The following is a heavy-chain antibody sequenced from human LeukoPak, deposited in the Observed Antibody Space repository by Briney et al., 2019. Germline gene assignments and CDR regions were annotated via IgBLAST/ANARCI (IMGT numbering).Heavy chain of an antibody. CDR3: AKDLIAAAGNYYFDY. V-gene: IGHV3-9*01. Sequence: PGGSLRLSCAASGFTFDDYAMHWVRQAPGKGQEWVSGISWNSGSIGYADSVKGRFTISRDNAKNSLYLQMNSLRAEDTALYYCAKDLIAAAGNYYFDYWGQGTLVTVSS. J-gene: IGHJ4*02. CDR2: ISWNSGSI. CDR1: GFTFDDYA. D-gene: IGHD6-13*01.